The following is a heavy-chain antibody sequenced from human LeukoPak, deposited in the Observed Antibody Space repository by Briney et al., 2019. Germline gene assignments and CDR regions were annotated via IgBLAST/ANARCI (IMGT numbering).Heavy chain of an antibody. CDR3: AKDHRHLTVGPDTAAAGAPFDY. V-gene: IGHV1-18*01. Sequence: GASVKVSCKASGYTFKIYAISWVRQAPGQGLEWVGWTSAYSGDTKSAQNLQGRVSMTTDTSTSTAYMELRSLRSDDTAVYYCAKDHRHLTVGPDTAAAGAPFDYWGQGTLVTVSS. J-gene: IGHJ4*02. CDR2: TSAYSGDT. D-gene: IGHD6-13*01. CDR1: GYTFKIYA.